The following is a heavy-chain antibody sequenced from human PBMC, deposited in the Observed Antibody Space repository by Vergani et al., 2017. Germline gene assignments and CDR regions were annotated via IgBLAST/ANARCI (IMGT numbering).Heavy chain of an antibody. CDR2: IYTSGST. V-gene: IGHV4-61*02. CDR1: GGSISSGSYY. CDR3: ARSRSSITXVRGVIIKYNWFDP. D-gene: IGHD3-10*01. J-gene: IGHJ5*02. Sequence: QVQLQESGPGLVKPSQTLCLTCTVSGGSISSGSYYWSWIRQPAGKGLEWIGRIYTSGSTNYNPSLKSRVTISVDTSKNQFSLKLSSVTAADTAVYYCARSRSSITXVRGVIIKYNWFDPWGQGTLVTVSS.